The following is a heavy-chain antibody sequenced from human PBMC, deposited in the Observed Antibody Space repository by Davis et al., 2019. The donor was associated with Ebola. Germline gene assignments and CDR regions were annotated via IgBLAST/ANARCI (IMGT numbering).Heavy chain of an antibody. V-gene: IGHV3-23*01. Sequence: PGGSLRLSCAASGFTFSSYAMSWVRQAPGKGLEWVSAISGSGGSTYYADSVKGRFTISRDNAKNSLYLQMNSLRAEDTAVYYCARDPIRGDRHHFDYWGQGTLVTVSS. J-gene: IGHJ4*02. CDR2: ISGSGGST. D-gene: IGHD3-16*01. CDR1: GFTFSSYA. CDR3: ARDPIRGDRHHFDY.